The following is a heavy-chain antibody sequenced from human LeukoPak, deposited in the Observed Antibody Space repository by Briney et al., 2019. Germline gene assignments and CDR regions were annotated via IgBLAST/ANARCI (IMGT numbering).Heavy chain of an antibody. CDR2: IYYSGST. CDR3: ARRAYDFWSASPDY. V-gene: IGHV4-39*01. D-gene: IGHD3-3*01. Sequence: ASETLSLTCTVSGGSISSSSYYWGWIRQPPGKGLEWIGSIYYSGSTYYNPSLKSRVTISVDTSKNQFSLKLSSVTAADTAVYYCARRAYDFWSASPDYWGQGTLVTVSS. J-gene: IGHJ4*02. CDR1: GGSISSSSYY.